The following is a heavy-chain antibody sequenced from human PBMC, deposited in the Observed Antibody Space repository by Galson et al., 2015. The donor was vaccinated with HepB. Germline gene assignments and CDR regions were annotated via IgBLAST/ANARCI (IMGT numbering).Heavy chain of an antibody. CDR3: ARGAELIPSWLRGYYLDV. D-gene: IGHD5-18*01. J-gene: IGHJ4*02. CDR2: INPNSGGT. Sequence: SVKVSCKASGYTFSGYYMHWVRQAPGQGLEWMGWINPNSGGTNYAQKFQGRVTMTRDTSIITAYMELSRLRSDDTAVYYCARGAELIPSWLRGYYLDVWGQGTLFTVSS. CDR1: GYTFSGYY. V-gene: IGHV1-2*02.